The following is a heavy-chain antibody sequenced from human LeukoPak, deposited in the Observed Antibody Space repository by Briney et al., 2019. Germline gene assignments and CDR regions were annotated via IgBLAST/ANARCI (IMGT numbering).Heavy chain of an antibody. V-gene: IGHV1-46*01. CDR2: INPSGGST. CDR1: GYTFTSYY. Sequence: GASVKVSCKASGYTFTSYYMHWVRQAPGQGLEWMGIINPSGGSTSYAQKFQGRATMTRDTSTSTVYMELSSLRSDATAVYYCAREGFKRKYDYWGQGALVTVSS. D-gene: IGHD2-15*01. CDR3: AREGFKRKYDY. J-gene: IGHJ4*02.